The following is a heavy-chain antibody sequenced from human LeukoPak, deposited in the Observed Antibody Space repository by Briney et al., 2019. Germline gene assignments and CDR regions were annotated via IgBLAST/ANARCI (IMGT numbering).Heavy chain of an antibody. CDR3: ASPRSSNGWNYYYYGMGV. J-gene: IGHJ6*04. Sequence: GGSLRLSCAASGFTFSSYSMNWVRQAPGKGLEWVSSISSSSSYIYYADSVKGRFTFSRENPKNSLYLQMNSLRAEDTAVYFCASPRSSNGWNYYYYGMGVWGKGTTVTV. V-gene: IGHV3-21*01. D-gene: IGHD6-19*01. CDR1: GFTFSSYS. CDR2: ISSSSSYI.